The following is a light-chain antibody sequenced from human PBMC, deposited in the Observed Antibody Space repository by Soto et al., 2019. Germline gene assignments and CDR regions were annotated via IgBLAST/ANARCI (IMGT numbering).Light chain of an antibody. CDR1: QSVSSN. CDR2: CAS. J-gene: IGKJ1*01. Sequence: EIVMTQSPATLSVSPGERATLSCRASQSVSSNLAWYQQKPGQAPRLLIYCASTRATGIPARFSGSGSGTEFTLTISSLQSEDFAVYYCQQYNNGPPWTFGQGTKVDIK. CDR3: QQYNNGPPWT. V-gene: IGKV3-15*01.